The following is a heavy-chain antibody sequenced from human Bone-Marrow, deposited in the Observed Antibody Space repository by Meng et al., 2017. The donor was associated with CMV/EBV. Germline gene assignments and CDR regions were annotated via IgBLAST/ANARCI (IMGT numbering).Heavy chain of an antibody. D-gene: IGHD3-22*01. Sequence: ASVKVSCKASGYTFTSYDINWVRQATGQGLEWMGWMNPNSGNTGYAQKFQGRVTMTSNTSISTAYMELSSLRSEDTAVYYCARGTMIVVVIANYYALDVWGQGTTVTVSS. V-gene: IGHV1-8*01. CDR2: MNPNSGNT. CDR3: ARGTMIVVVIANYYALDV. CDR1: GYTFTSYD. J-gene: IGHJ6*02.